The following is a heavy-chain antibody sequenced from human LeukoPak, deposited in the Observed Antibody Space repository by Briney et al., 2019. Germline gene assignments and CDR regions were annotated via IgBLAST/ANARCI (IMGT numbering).Heavy chain of an antibody. CDR3: ARGRWFDP. Sequence: PSETLSLTCAVYGGSFGGYYWSWIRQPQGKGLEWIGEINHSGSTNYNPSLKSRVTISVDTSKNQFSLKLSSVTAADTAVYYCARGRWFDPWGQGTLVTVSS. J-gene: IGHJ5*02. V-gene: IGHV4-34*01. CDR1: GGSFGGYY. CDR2: INHSGST.